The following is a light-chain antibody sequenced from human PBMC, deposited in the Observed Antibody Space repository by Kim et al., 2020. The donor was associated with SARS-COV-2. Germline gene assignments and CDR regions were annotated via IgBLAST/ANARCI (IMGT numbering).Light chain of an antibody. CDR1: HSVGNS. CDR3: QQRYNWPLT. Sequence: EIVLTQSPATLSLSPGERATLSCRASHSVGNSLAWFQQKPGQAPRLLIFETSNRATGIPARFSGSGSGTAFTLTISSLEPEDFAVYYCQQRYNWPLTFGGGTKVDIK. J-gene: IGKJ4*01. V-gene: IGKV3-11*01. CDR2: ETS.